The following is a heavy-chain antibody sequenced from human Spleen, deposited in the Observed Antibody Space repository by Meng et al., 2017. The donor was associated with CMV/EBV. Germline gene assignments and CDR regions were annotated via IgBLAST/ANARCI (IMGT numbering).Heavy chain of an antibody. D-gene: IGHD2-8*02. CDR1: GFSVNSYA. CDR3: ARMYCTGLACLLDY. J-gene: IGHJ4*01. V-gene: IGHV3-30*04. Sequence: ASGFSVNSYAVHWVRQTPGKGLKWMAVISSDGSQIYYGDSVKGRFTISRDISKNTVYMQMNSLRADDTAVYYCARMYCTGLACLLDYWGQGTLVTVSS. CDR2: ISSDGSQI.